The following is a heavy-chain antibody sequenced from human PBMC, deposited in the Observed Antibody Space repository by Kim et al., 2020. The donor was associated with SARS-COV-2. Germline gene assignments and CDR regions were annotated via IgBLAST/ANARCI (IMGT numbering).Heavy chain of an antibody. CDR1: GGSISSDYY. V-gene: IGHV4-39*01. Sequence: SETLSLTCTVSGGSISSDYYWGWVRQPPGKGMERIASVYHTGSTYYDLSLKSRITISVDPSNNHISLRMNSVTAADTAVYYCARHLISVPYDVWGLGTTVPVSS. J-gene: IGHJ6*02. D-gene: IGHD3-16*01. CDR3: ARHLISVPYDV. CDR2: VYHTGST.